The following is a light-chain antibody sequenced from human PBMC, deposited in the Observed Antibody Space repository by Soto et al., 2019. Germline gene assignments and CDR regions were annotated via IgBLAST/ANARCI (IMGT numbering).Light chain of an antibody. J-gene: IGLJ3*02. Sequence: QSVLTQPPSVSGAPGQRVTISCTGSTGYVVHWYQQFPGAAPKLLIHDNSIRPSGVPDRFSGSKSGTSASLAITGLQAEDEADYYCQSYDSSLSGWVFGGGTKLTVL. CDR2: DNS. V-gene: IGLV1-40*01. CDR3: QSYDSSLSGWV. CDR1: TGYV.